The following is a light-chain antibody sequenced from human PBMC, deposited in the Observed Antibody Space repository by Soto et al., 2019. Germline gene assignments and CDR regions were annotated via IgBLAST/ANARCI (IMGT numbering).Light chain of an antibody. V-gene: IGKV3-11*01. CDR2: DAS. Sequence: IVLTQSPGTLSLSPGERATLSCRASQSVSNYLAWYQQKPGQAPRLLIYDASNRATDIPARFSGSGSGTDSTLTISSLEPEDFAVYYCQHYNNWPPWTFGQGTKVDIK. CDR1: QSVSNY. CDR3: QHYNNWPPWT. J-gene: IGKJ1*01.